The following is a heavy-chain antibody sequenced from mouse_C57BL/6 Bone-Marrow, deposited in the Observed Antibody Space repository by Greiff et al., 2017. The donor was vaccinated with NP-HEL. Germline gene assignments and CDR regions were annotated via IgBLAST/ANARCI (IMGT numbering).Heavy chain of an antibody. D-gene: IGHD2-10*01. CDR2: IDPETGGT. CDR1: GYTFTDYE. CDR3: TREVFLLLWYFDV. J-gene: IGHJ1*03. Sequence: QVQLQQSGAELVRPGASVTLSCKASGYTFTDYEMHWVKQTPVHGLEWIGAIDPETGGTAYNQKFKGKAILTADKSSSTAYMEPRSLTSEDSAVYYCTREVFLLLWYFDVWGTGTTVTVSS. V-gene: IGHV1-15*01.